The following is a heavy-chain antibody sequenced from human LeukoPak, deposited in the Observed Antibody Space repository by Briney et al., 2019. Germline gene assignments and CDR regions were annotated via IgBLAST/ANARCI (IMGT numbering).Heavy chain of an antibody. J-gene: IGHJ4*02. Sequence: GGSLRLSCAASGFTFSSYWMSWVRQAPGKGLEWLANIKQDGSEKYYVDSVKGRFTISRDNAKNSLYLQMNSLRAEDTAVYYCARGYCSGGSCFFDYWGQGTLVTVSS. CDR3: ARGYCSGGSCFFDY. CDR1: GFTFSSYW. V-gene: IGHV3-7*01. D-gene: IGHD2-15*01. CDR2: IKQDGSEK.